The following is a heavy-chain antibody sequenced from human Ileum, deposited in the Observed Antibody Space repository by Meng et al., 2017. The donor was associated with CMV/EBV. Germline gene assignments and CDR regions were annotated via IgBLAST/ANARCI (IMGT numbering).Heavy chain of an antibody. J-gene: IGHJ4*02. V-gene: IGHV4-34*01. CDR1: GGSFSDYY. Sequence: CAVYGGSFSDYYFSWIRQSPGKGLEWIGEINHSGSTNYNPSLKSHVTLSRDTSKNQFSLKLTSVTVADTGVYYCARGKRGIATRNFDFWGQGTLVTVSS. CDR3: ARGKRGIATRNFDF. CDR2: INHSGST. D-gene: IGHD6-6*01.